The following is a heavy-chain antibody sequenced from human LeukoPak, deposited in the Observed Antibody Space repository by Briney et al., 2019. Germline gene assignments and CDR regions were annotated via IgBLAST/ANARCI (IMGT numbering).Heavy chain of an antibody. J-gene: IGHJ4*02. V-gene: IGHV3-48*04. CDR2: ISSSGSTI. D-gene: IGHD2-2*01. Sequence: PGGSLRLSCAASGFTFSSYSMNWVRQAPGKGLEWVSYISSSGSTIYYADSVKGRFTISRDNAKNSLYLQMNSMRAEDTAVYYCARAGYCSSTSCPDYWGQRTLVTVSS. CDR3: ARAGYCSSTSCPDY. CDR1: GFTFSSYS.